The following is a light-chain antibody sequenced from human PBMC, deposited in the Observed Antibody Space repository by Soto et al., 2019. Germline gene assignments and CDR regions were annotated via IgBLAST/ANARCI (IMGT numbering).Light chain of an antibody. CDR2: GAS. CDR3: QQYNNWPSWT. V-gene: IGKV3-15*01. CDR1: QSVGSN. J-gene: IGKJ1*01. Sequence: EIVMTQSPATLSVSPGERATLSCRASQSVGSNLAWYQQKPGQAPRLLIYGASTGATGIPARFSGSGSGTEFTFAISSLQSEDFAVYYCQQYNNWPSWTFGQGTKVEIK.